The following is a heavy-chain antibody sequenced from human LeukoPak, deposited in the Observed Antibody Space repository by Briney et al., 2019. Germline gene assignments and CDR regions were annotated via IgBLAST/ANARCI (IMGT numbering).Heavy chain of an antibody. CDR3: ARVKGYYDSSGQPFYVDAFDI. D-gene: IGHD3-22*01. Sequence: SETLSLTCTVSGGSISSGGYSWSWIRQPPGKGLEWIGYIYHSGSTYYNPSLKSRVTISVDRSKNQFSLKLSSVTAADTAVYYCARVKGYYDSSGQPFYVDAFDIWGQGTMVTVSS. J-gene: IGHJ3*02. CDR2: IYHSGST. V-gene: IGHV4-30-2*01. CDR1: GGSISSGGYS.